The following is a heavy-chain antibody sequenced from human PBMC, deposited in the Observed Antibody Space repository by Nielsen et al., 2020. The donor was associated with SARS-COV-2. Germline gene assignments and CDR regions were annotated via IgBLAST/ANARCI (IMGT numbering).Heavy chain of an antibody. D-gene: IGHD3-10*01. CDR2: VSASGGST. CDR1: GCTFNSYA. J-gene: IGHJ3*01. V-gene: IGHV3-23*01. CDR3: AKDGVVRGDALDL. Sequence: GGSMRPSCAASGCTFNSYARAWVRRAPGRGLQWVTGVSASGGSTYYTDSVKGRFSISRDNSKNTLFLQMHILRVEDTALYYCAKDGVVRGDALDLWGQGTMVTVSS.